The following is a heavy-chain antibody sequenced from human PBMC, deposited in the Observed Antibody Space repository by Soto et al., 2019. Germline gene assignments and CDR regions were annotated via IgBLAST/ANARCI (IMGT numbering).Heavy chain of an antibody. V-gene: IGHV1-18*01. J-gene: IGHJ4*02. CDR2: ISAYNGNT. Sequence: QVQLVQSGAEVKKPGASVQVSCTASGYTFTSYGISWVRQAPGQGLAWMGWISAYNGNTNYAQKLQGRVTMTTNTSTSTAYMELRSLRSDDTAGEYCARDDGGPTTRDYGGQGTLVTGSA. CDR3: ARDDGGPTTRDY. CDR1: GYTFTSYG. D-gene: IGHD1-7*01.